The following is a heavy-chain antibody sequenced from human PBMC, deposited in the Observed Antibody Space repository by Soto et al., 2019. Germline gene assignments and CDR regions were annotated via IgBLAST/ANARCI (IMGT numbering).Heavy chain of an antibody. V-gene: IGHV3-9*01. J-gene: IGHJ4*02. CDR2: INWKSDI. Sequence: SLRLSCAGSGFTFDDNAMHWVRQAPEKGLEWVSGINWKSDIGYADSVKGRFTISRDNSRSTLYLQMDRRRVDETAVYYCAKIEGAITFLHFYNWGQGTLVTVSS. CDR3: AKIEGAITFLHFYN. CDR1: GFTFDDNA. D-gene: IGHD1-1*01.